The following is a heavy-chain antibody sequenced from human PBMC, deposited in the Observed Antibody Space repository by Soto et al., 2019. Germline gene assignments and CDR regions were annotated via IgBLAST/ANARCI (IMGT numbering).Heavy chain of an antibody. V-gene: IGHV3-74*01. D-gene: IGHD2-15*01. Sequence: GSLRLSCAASGFTFSSYWMHWVRQAPGKGLVWVSRINSDGSSTNYADSVKGRFTISRDNAKNTLFLQMNSLRAKDTALYYCARGYCSGGSCWDPSFDYWGQGTLVTVSS. CDR2: INSDGSST. J-gene: IGHJ4*02. CDR3: ARGYCSGGSCWDPSFDY. CDR1: GFTFSSYW.